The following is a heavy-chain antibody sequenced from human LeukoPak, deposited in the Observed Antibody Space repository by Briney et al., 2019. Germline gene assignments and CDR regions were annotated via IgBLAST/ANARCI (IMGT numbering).Heavy chain of an antibody. CDR2: INPNSGGT. CDR3: ARVSSGWYPADY. V-gene: IGHV1-2*02. D-gene: IGHD6-19*01. Sequence: GASVKVSCKASGYTFTGYYMHWVRQAPGQGLEWMGWINPNSGGTNYAQKLQGRVTMTTDTSTSTAYMELRSLRSDDTAVYYCARVSSGWYPADYWGQGTLVTVSS. CDR1: GYTFTGYY. J-gene: IGHJ4*02.